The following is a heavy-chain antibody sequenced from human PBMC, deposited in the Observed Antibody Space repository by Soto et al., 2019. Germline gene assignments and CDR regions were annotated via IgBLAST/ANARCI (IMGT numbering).Heavy chain of an antibody. J-gene: IGHJ6*02. Sequence: QVRLEESGPGLVKPSETLSLICSVSGGSVNNANYFWNWIRHHPENGLEWIGYIYYSGSTRYNPSASNRASLAIATSRNHYSPRLSSVTVADPAGYFCARDAVYGGSRGRMDVWGRGTTVTVSS. CDR3: ARDAVYGGSRGRMDV. CDR1: GGSVNNANYF. D-gene: IGHD3-16*01. V-gene: IGHV4-31*03. CDR2: IYYSGST.